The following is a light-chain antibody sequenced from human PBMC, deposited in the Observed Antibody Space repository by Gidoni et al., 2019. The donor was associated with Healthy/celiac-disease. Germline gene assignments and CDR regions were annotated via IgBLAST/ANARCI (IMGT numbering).Light chain of an antibody. CDR2: AAS. J-gene: IGKJ5*01. CDR1: QSISSY. V-gene: IGKV1-39*01. CDR3: QQSYSTFFT. Sequence: DIQMTQSPSSLSASVGDRVTITCRASQSISSYLNWYQQKPGKAPKLPIYAASSVQSGVPSRFSGSGPGTDFTLTISSLQPEDFATYYCQQSYSTFFTFGQGTRLEIK.